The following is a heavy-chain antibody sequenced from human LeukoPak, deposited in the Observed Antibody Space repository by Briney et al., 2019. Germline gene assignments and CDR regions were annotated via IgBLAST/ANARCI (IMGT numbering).Heavy chain of an antibody. D-gene: IGHD6-13*01. CDR2: ISYDGSNK. J-gene: IGHJ4*02. CDR1: GFTFSSYS. Sequence: WGSLRISCAAPGFTFSSYSMHWGRPGPGQGLGWGAVISYDGSNKYYADSVKGRFTISRDNSKDTLYLQMNSLRAEDTAVYYCARGPGSSSYYFDYWGQGTLVTVSS. V-gene: IGHV3-30-3*01. CDR3: ARGPGSSSYYFDY.